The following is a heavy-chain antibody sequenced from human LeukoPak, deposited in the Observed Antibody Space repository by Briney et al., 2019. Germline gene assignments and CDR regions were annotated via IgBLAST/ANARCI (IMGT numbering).Heavy chain of an antibody. CDR1: GFTFSSYA. V-gene: IGHV3-64*01. Sequence: PGGSLRLSCAASGFTFSSYAMHWVRQAPGKGLEYVSAISSNGGSTYYANSVKGRFTISRDNSKNTLYLQMGSLRAEDMAVYYCAREGLQLLYGEWFDSWGQGTLVTVSS. J-gene: IGHJ5*01. CDR3: AREGLQLLYGEWFDS. D-gene: IGHD2-2*02. CDR2: ISSNGGST.